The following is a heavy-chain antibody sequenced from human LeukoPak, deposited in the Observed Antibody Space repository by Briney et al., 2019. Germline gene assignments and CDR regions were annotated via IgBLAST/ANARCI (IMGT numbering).Heavy chain of an antibody. CDR2: IYYSGST. D-gene: IGHD3-3*01. J-gene: IGHJ4*02. Sequence: PSETLSLTCTVSGGSISSYYWSWIRQPPGKGLEWIGYIYYSGSTNHNPSLKSRVTISVDTSKNQFSLKLSSVTAADTAVYYCARFGYYDFWSGYYPDYWGQGTLVTVSS. V-gene: IGHV4-59*01. CDR3: ARFGYYDFWSGYYPDY. CDR1: GGSISSYY.